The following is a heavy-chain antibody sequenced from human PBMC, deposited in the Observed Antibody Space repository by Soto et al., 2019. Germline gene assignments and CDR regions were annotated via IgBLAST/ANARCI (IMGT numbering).Heavy chain of an antibody. CDR1: GGSISSYY. Sequence: QVQLQESGPGLVKPSETLSLTCTVSGGSISSYYWSWIRQPPGKGLAWIGYIYYSGSTNYNPSLTRRVTISLDRSQNQVSLKRGSVSAADTAVYYCATTHTRMGWYRSFDYWGQGTLGTVSS. D-gene: IGHD6-19*01. CDR2: IYYSGST. CDR3: ATTHTRMGWYRSFDY. V-gene: IGHV4-59*01. J-gene: IGHJ4*02.